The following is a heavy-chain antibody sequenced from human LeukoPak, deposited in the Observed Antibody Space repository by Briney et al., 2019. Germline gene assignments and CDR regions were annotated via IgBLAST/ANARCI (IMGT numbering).Heavy chain of an antibody. Sequence: GESLKISCQASGYIFTNNWIGWVRQKPGKGLEWMGFIYPGDSHTRYDPTFEGQVTISADKSTSTAYLHWSSLKASDTAMYYCARQTRDGSGSRGYSFDFWGQGALVTVSS. CDR2: IYPGDSHT. CDR3: ARQTRDGSGSRGYSFDF. CDR1: GYIFTNNW. J-gene: IGHJ4*02. V-gene: IGHV5-51*01. D-gene: IGHD3-10*01.